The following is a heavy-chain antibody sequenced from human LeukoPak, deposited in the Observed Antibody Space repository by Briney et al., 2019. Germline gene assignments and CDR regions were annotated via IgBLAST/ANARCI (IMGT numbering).Heavy chain of an antibody. V-gene: IGHV1-69*06. Sequence: GASVKVCCKASGYTFTSYGISWVRQAPGQGLEWKGGIIPIFGTANYAQKFQGRVTITADKSTSTAYMELSSLRSEDTAEYYCARTVDSSGWYGYFDLWGRGTLVTVSS. CDR1: GYTFTSYG. D-gene: IGHD6-19*01. J-gene: IGHJ2*01. CDR3: ARTVDSSGWYGYFDL. CDR2: IIPIFGTA.